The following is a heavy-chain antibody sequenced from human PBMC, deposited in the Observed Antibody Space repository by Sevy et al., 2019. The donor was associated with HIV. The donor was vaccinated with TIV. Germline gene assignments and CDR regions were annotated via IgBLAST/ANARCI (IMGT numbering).Heavy chain of an antibody. CDR3: AGSVADFAYFDY. Sequence: GGSLRLSCAASGFTVNRNYMSWVRQAPGKGLEWVSVIYSGGNTDYADSVKGRFTISRDNSMNTLYLQMNSLRAEDTAVYYCAGSVADFAYFDYWGQGTLVTVSS. V-gene: IGHV3-66*01. J-gene: IGHJ4*02. CDR2: IYSGGNT. D-gene: IGHD6-19*01. CDR1: GFTVNRNY.